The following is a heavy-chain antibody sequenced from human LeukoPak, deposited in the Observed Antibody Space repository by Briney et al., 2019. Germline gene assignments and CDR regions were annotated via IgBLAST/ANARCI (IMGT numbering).Heavy chain of an antibody. CDR1: GFTFSSYG. D-gene: IGHD3-10*01. Sequence: GGSLRLSCAASGFTFSSYGMHWVRQAPGKGLEWVAFIRYDGSNKYYADSAKGRFTISRENSKNTLYLQMNSLRAEDTAVYYCAKDMIPYYYGSGSYDDDAFDIWGQGTMVTVSS. CDR3: AKDMIPYYYGSGSYDDDAFDI. V-gene: IGHV3-30*02. CDR2: IRYDGSNK. J-gene: IGHJ3*02.